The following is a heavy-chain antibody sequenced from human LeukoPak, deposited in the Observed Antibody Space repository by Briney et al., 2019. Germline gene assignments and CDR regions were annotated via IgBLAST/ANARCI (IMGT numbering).Heavy chain of an antibody. V-gene: IGHV4-4*07. CDR1: GGSVTSNY. CDR3: ARDKGVEAHGSGYFPFDD. CDR2: IHFTGET. Sequence: PSETLSLTCTVSGGSVTSNYWNWIRQPAGSGLEWIGRIHFTGETNYNPSLKSRVSMSVDTSKNHFSLKLSSVTAADTAVYYCARDKGVEAHGSGYFPFDDWGQGTLVTVSS. D-gene: IGHD3-10*01. J-gene: IGHJ4*02.